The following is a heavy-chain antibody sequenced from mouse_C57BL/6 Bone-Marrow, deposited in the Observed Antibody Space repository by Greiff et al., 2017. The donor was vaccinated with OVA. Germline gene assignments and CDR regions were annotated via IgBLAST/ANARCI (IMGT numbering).Heavy chain of an antibody. Sequence: EVQRVESGGGLVKPGGSLKLSCAASGFTFSDYGMHWVRQAPEKGLEWVAYISSGSGTIYYADTVKGRFTISRDNAKNTLFLQMTSLRSEDTAMYYCARAFDRGLDYWGQGTTLTVSS. CDR1: GFTFSDYG. CDR2: ISSGSGTI. CDR3: ARAFDRGLDY. V-gene: IGHV5-17*01. J-gene: IGHJ2*01.